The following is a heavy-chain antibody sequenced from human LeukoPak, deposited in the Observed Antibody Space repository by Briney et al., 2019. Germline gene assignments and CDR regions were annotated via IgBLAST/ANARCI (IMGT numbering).Heavy chain of an antibody. D-gene: IGHD3-9*01. CDR1: GYTFTSYD. J-gene: IGHJ6*02. CDR2: MNPNSGNT. CDR3: AREAGYYLYYYYGMDV. Sequence: GASVEVSCKASGYTFTSYDINWVRQATGQGLGWMGWMNPNSGNTGYAQKFQGRVTMTRNTSISTAYMELSSLRFEDTAVYYCAREAGYYLYYYYGMDVWGQGTTVTVSS. V-gene: IGHV1-8*01.